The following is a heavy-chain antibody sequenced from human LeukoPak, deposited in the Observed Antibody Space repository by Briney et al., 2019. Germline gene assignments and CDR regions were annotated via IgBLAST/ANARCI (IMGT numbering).Heavy chain of an antibody. Sequence: GGSLRLSCAASGFTFSSYSMNWVRQAPGKGLEWVSSISSSSSYIYYADSVKGRFTISRDNAKNSLYLQMNSLRAEDTAVFYCAREGITMLQGVFDYWGQGTPVTVSS. V-gene: IGHV3-21*01. CDR3: AREGITMLQGVFDY. CDR2: ISSSSSYI. J-gene: IGHJ4*02. CDR1: GFTFSSYS. D-gene: IGHD3-10*01.